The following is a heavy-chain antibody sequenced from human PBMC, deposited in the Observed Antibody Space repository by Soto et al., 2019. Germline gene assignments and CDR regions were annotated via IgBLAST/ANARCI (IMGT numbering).Heavy chain of an antibody. J-gene: IGHJ4*02. Sequence: PSETLSLTCTVSGASITSSSHYWGWIRQSPGKGLENIANIYYHGSTYYNPSLKSRVAISLDTSKNQFSLSLNSVTAADTAVYYCSRAAPRYCNGGSCYSGRDYWGQGTLVTVSS. CDR1: GASITSSSHY. D-gene: IGHD2-15*01. V-gene: IGHV4-39*01. CDR3: SRAAPRYCNGGSCYSGRDY. CDR2: IYYHGST.